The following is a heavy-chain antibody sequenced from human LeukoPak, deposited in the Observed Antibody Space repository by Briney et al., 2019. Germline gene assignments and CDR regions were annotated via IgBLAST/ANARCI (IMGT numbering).Heavy chain of an antibody. J-gene: IGHJ4*02. CDR2: ISSRSTTI. CDR3: ARAYYGGDSDS. D-gene: IGHD2/OR15-2a*01. V-gene: IGHV3-48*01. CDR1: GFTLSDYA. Sequence: GGSLRLACAASGFTLSDYAMTWVRQAPGKGLEGVSDISSRSTTIYYADSVKGRFTISRDNAKKSLYPQMNSLRAEDTAVYYCARAYYGGDSDSCGQGSLVTVSS.